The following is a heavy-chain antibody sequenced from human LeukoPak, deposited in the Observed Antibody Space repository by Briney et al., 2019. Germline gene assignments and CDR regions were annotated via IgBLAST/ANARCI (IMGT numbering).Heavy chain of an antibody. Sequence: GGSLRLSCAASGFTFSGSAMHWVRQASGKGLEWVGRIRSKANNYATSYAASVNGRFTISRDDSKNTAYLQMNSLKTEDTAVYYCTRQGVGATSDYWGQGTLVTVSS. V-gene: IGHV3-73*01. CDR3: TRQGVGATSDY. CDR1: GFTFSGSA. J-gene: IGHJ4*02. D-gene: IGHD1-26*01. CDR2: IRSKANNYAT.